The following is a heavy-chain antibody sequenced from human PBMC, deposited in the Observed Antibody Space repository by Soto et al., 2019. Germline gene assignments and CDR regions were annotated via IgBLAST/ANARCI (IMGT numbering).Heavy chain of an antibody. V-gene: IGHV3-15*07. CDR3: TSGYYYDSSGYLNDY. Sequence: GGSLRLSCAASGFTFSNAWMNWVRQAPGKGLEWVGRIKSKTDGGTTDYAAPVKGRFTISRDDSKNTLYLQMNSLKTEDTAVYYCTSGYYYDSSGYLNDYWGQGTLVTVSS. CDR2: IKSKTDGGTT. J-gene: IGHJ4*02. CDR1: GFTFSNAW. D-gene: IGHD3-22*01.